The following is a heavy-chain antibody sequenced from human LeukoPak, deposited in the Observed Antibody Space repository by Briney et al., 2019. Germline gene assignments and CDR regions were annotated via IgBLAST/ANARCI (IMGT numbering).Heavy chain of an antibody. CDR1: GFTFSSYS. Sequence: GGSLRLSCAASGFTFSSYSMNWVRQAPGKGLEWVSSISSSSSYIYYADSVKGRFTISRDNAKNSLYLQMNSLRAEDTAVYYCARPTTDTAMGPSNNWFDPWGQGTLVTVSS. J-gene: IGHJ5*02. V-gene: IGHV3-21*01. CDR3: ARPTTDTAMGPSNNWFDP. CDR2: ISSSSSYI. D-gene: IGHD5-18*01.